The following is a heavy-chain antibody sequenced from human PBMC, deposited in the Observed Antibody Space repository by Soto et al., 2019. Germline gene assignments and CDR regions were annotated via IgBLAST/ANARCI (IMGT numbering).Heavy chain of an antibody. J-gene: IGHJ4*02. D-gene: IGHD3-10*01. CDR1: GFSLSTSGVG. CDR2: IYWYDDK. Sequence: QITLKESGPTLVKPTQTLTLTCTFSGFSLSTSGVGVGWIRKPPGKALEWLALIYWYDDKRYSPSLKTRLTITKDTSKNQVVLTMTNMDPVDTATYYCALVRGVITSGWGQGTLVTVSS. CDR3: ALVRGVITSG. V-gene: IGHV2-5*01.